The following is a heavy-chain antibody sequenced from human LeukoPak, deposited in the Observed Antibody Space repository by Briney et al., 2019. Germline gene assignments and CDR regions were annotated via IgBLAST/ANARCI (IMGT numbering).Heavy chain of an antibody. CDR3: ARDRVVGAPDY. CDR2: ISDSGRDT. V-gene: IGHV3-23*01. D-gene: IGHD1-26*01. CDR1: GFTFSSHA. Sequence: GGSLRLSCAASGFTFSSHAMSWVRQAPGKGLEWVSAISDSGRDTSYAGSVKGRFTISRDNSKNTLYLQMNSLRADDTAVYYCARDRVVGAPDYWGQGTLVTVSS. J-gene: IGHJ4*02.